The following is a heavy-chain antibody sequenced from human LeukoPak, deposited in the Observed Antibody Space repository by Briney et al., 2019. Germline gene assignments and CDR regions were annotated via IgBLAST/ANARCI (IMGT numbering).Heavy chain of an antibody. CDR3: AKAPFFGPFDY. J-gene: IGHJ4*02. CDR2: SSGSGGST. CDR1: GFTFSSYA. Sequence: GGSLRLSCAASGFTFSSYAMSGVRQAPGKGLEWVSASSGSGGSTYYADSVKGRFTISRDNSKNTLYLQMNSLGAEDTAVYYCAKAPFFGPFDYWGQGTLVTVSS. D-gene: IGHD2/OR15-2a*01. V-gene: IGHV3-23*01.